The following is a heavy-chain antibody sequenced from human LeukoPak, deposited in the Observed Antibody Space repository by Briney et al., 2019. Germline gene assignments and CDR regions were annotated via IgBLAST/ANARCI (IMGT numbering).Heavy chain of an antibody. CDR3: ARRYRLGRGGDALDL. J-gene: IGHJ3*01. CDR1: GVSLSSYY. Sequence: SETLSLTCTVSGVSLSSYYWTWIRQPPGKGLEWIGYIYSSGSTNYNPSLKGRVTISLDTSENYFSLRLMSATAADRAMYYCARRYRLGRGGDALDLWGQGTMVTVSS. CDR2: IYSSGST. V-gene: IGHV4-59*08. D-gene: IGHD3-16*02.